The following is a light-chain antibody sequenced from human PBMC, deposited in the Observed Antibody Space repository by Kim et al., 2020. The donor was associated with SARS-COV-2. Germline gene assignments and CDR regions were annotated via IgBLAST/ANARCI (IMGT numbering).Light chain of an antibody. CDR1: RSLFDRNDGNTY. CDR3: MQRIEFPYT. Sequence: DIVMTQTPLSLPVTPGEPASISCRSSRSLFDRNDGNTYLVWYVQKPGQSPQLLIYTLSYRPSGVPDRFSGCGSGTYFTLKISRVEAEDVGLFYCMQRIEFPYTFGPGTNLEIK. CDR2: TLS. V-gene: IGKV2-40*01. J-gene: IGKJ2*01.